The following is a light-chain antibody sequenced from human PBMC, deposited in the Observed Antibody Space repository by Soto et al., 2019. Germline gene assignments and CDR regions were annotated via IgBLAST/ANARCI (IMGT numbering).Light chain of an antibody. CDR2: AAS. CDR3: QQYYSYPPT. V-gene: IGKV1-8*01. CDR1: QGISSY. J-gene: IGKJ1*01. Sequence: IQMTQSPSSLSASTGDRVTITCRASQGISSYLAWYQQKPGKAPKLLIYAASTLQSGVPSRFSGSGSGTDFTLTISCLQSEDFATYYCQQYYSYPPTFGQGTKVDIK.